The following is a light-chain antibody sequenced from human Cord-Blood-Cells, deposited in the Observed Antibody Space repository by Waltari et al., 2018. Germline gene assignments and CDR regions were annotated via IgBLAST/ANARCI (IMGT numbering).Light chain of an antibody. J-gene: IGLJ2*01. CDR2: EVS. CDR3: SSYAGSNNVV. CDR1: SSDVGGYNY. Sequence: QSALTQPPSASGSPGQSVTISCTGTSSDVGGYNYVSWYQHHPGNAPTLMIYEVSKRPSGVPDRFSGSKSGNTASLTVSGLQAEDEADYYCSSYAGSNNVVFGGGTKLTVL. V-gene: IGLV2-8*01.